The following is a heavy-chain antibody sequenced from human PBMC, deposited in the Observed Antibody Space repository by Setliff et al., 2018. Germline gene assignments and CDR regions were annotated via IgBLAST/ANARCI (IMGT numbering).Heavy chain of an antibody. CDR3: ARMSGFQYIDV. V-gene: IGHV4-61*09. CDR2: IYTSWST. D-gene: IGHD3-3*01. CDR1: DDSISSRRYY. J-gene: IGHJ6*03. Sequence: SETLSLTCTVSDDSISSRRYYWGWFRQPAGKRLEWIGQIYTSWSTNYNPSFNSRVTISLDTSKNQFSLSLKTVTAADTAVYYCARMSGFQYIDVWGEGTTVTVSS.